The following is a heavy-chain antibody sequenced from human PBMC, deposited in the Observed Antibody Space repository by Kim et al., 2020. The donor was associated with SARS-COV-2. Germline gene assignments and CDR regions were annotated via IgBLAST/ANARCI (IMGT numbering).Heavy chain of an antibody. CDR3: AREDQYYYYGMDV. Sequence: YHPSLKSRVTISVDTSKNQFSLKLSSVTAADTAVYYCAREDQYYYYGMDVWGQGTTVTVSS. J-gene: IGHJ6*02. V-gene: IGHV4-34*01.